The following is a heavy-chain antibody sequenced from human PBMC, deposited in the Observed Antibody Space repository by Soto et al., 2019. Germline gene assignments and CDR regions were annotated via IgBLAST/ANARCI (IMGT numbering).Heavy chain of an antibody. CDR1: GGSVSSGSYY. CDR3: ASDSYRSGWSAWRADYYDMDV. Sequence: SETLSLTCTVSGGSVSSGSYYWSWIRQPPGKGPGRIGEINHSGSTNYNPSLKSRVTISVDTSKNQFSLKLSSVTGADTAVYYCASDSYRSGWSAWRADYYDMDVWRQGTTDAVSS. V-gene: IGHV4-39*07. D-gene: IGHD6-19*01. J-gene: IGHJ6*02. CDR2: INHSGST.